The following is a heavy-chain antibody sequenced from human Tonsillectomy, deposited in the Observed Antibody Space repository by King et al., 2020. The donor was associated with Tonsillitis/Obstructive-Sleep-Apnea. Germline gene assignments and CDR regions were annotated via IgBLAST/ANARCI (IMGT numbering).Heavy chain of an antibody. CDR1: GFTFSRDW. CDR2: INEDGRKT. V-gene: IGHV3-7*03. D-gene: IGHD2/OR15-2a*01. J-gene: IGHJ3*02. Sequence: QLVQSGGGLVQPGGSLRLSCAASGFTFSRDWMIWVRQAPGKGLEWVANINEDGRKTYYMDSVKVRFTISRDNARNSLYLQLSSLRAEETAFYYCTRDRNSNDGTTYYAAFAIWGRGRMVTVSS. CDR3: TRDRNSNDGTTYYAAFAI.